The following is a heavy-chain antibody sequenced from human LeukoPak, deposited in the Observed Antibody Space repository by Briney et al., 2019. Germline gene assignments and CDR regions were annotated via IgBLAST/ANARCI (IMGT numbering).Heavy chain of an antibody. V-gene: IGHV3-23*01. D-gene: IGHD2-8*01. CDR1: GLPFSDFS. CDR3: AKQSYARSLGE. CDR2: TNSGGATT. Sequence: GGSLRLSCAPSGLPFSDFSMSWVRQAPGKGLEWISTTNSGGATTDYAESVKGRFTISRDNSKNILYLQMSSLRVEDTAMYYCAKQSYARSLGEGGPGTLVTVSS. J-gene: IGHJ4*02.